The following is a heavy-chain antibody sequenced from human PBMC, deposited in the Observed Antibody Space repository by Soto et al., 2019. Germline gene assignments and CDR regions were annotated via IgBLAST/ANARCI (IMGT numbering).Heavy chain of an antibody. CDR2: IIPLFRTP. D-gene: IGHD4-17*01. V-gene: IGHV1-69*12. CDR1: GGTFSSSA. J-gene: IGHJ6*02. CDR3: ARDNVRLPFGGNYYYILDV. Sequence: QVQLVQSGAEVKEPGSSVKVSCKTSGGTFSSSAISWLRQAPGQGLEWMGGIIPLFRTPDYAQKCQGRVTIAADESTSTAYMELSSLRSEDTAVYYCARDNVRLPFGGNYYYILDVWGQGTTITVSS.